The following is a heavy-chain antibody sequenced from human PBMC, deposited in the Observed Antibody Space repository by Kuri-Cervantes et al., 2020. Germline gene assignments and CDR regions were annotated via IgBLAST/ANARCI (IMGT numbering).Heavy chain of an antibody. V-gene: IGHV4/OR15-8*02. J-gene: IGHJ1*01. CDR2: ISHNEKT. CDR1: GGSISSYY. CDR3: AKGGLRIALAL. D-gene: IGHD6-19*01. Sequence: SETLSLTCTVSGGSISSYYWSWVRRSPRKGLEWLGQISHNEKTNYNPSLNNRVTISMDKSKNQLFLRLNSVTAADTAVYYCAKGGLRIALALWGQGTLVTVSS.